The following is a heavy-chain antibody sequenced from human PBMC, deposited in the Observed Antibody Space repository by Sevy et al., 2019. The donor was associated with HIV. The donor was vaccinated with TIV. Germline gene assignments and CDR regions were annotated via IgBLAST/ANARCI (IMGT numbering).Heavy chain of an antibody. D-gene: IGHD6-19*01. CDR3: AREMYSSGWYIRGYFDY. J-gene: IGHJ4*02. CDR1: GGTFSSYA. V-gene: IGHV1-69*06. Sequence: ASVKVSCKASGGTFSSYAISWVRQAPGQGLEWMVGMIPIFGTANYAQKFQGRVTITADKSTSTAYMELSSLRSEDTAVYYCAREMYSSGWYIRGYFDYWGQGTLVTVSS. CDR2: MIPIFGTA.